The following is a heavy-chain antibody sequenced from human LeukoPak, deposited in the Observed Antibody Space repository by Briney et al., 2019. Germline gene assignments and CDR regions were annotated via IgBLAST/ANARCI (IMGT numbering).Heavy chain of an antibody. V-gene: IGHV1-69*04. D-gene: IGHD6-19*01. CDR2: IIPILGIA. J-gene: IGHJ4*02. Sequence: SVKVSCKASGGTFSSYAISWVRQAPGQGLEWMGRIIPILGIANYAQKFQGRVTITADKSTSTAYMELSSLRSEDTAVYYCARDPDIAVAGSAPFDYWGQGTLVTVSS. CDR3: ARDPDIAVAGSAPFDY. CDR1: GGTFSSYA.